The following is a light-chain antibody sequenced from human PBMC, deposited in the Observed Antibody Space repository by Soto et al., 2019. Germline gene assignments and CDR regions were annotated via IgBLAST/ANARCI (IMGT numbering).Light chain of an antibody. J-gene: IGKJ1*01. V-gene: IGKV1-5*01. CDR3: QQYVTYSRT. CDR1: QSIGNW. Sequence: DIQMTQSPSTLSASVGDRVSISCRASQSIGNWLAWYQQRPGRAPKVLMYDASKLQSGVPSRFSGNGSGTDFTLTITDLQPDDFATYYCQQYVTYSRTFGQGTKVEI. CDR2: DAS.